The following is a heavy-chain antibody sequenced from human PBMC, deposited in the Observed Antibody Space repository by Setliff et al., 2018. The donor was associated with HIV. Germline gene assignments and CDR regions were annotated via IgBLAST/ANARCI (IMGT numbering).Heavy chain of an antibody. J-gene: IGHJ6*02. Sequence: PGGSLRLSCAASGFTFSTYSMNWVRQAPGKGLEWVSYISSTSTTIYYADSVKGRFTISRDNAKNSLYLQMNSLRAEDTAVYYCAREDQLLSGHYYYNGMDVWGHGTTVTVSS. CDR2: ISSTSTTI. CDR1: GFTFSTYS. CDR3: AREDQLLSGHYYYNGMDV. V-gene: IGHV3-48*01. D-gene: IGHD2-2*01.